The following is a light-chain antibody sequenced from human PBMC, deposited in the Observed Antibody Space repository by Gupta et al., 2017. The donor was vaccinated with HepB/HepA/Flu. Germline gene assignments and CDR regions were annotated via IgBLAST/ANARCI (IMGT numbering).Light chain of an antibody. J-gene: IGKJ3*01. Sequence: EIVLTQSPATLSVSPGERATLSCRASQSVGNYLAWYQHKPGQAPRLLIYDASNRATGIPARFSGNGTGTEFTLTISTRETEDAAVYYRQQRNNCPIPFGHGTKVDIK. CDR2: DAS. CDR1: QSVGNY. V-gene: IGKV3-11*01. CDR3: QQRNNCPIP.